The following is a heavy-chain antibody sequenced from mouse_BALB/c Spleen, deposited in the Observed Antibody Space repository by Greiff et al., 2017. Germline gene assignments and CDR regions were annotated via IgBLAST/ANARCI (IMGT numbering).Heavy chain of an antibody. CDR1: GDSITSGY. Sequence: EVMLVESGPSLVKPSQTLSLTCSVTGDSITSGYWNWIRKFPGNKLEYMGYISYSGSTYYNPSLKSRISITRDTSKNQYYLQLNSVTTEDTATYYCARSDYYGSSFAYWGQGTLVTVSA. CDR2: ISYSGST. CDR3: ARSDYYGSSFAY. D-gene: IGHD1-1*01. J-gene: IGHJ3*01. V-gene: IGHV3-8*02.